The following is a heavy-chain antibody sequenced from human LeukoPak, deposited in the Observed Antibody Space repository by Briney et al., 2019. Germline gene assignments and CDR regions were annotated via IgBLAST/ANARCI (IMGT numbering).Heavy chain of an antibody. CDR3: AREEVGYYMEV. CDR1: GFTVSSNY. J-gene: IGHJ6*03. CDR2: IYSGGST. V-gene: IGHV3-53*01. Sequence: GGSLRLSCAASGFTVSSNYMSWVRQAPGKGLEWVSVIYSGGSTYYADSVKGRFTISRDNSKNTLYLQMNSLRAEDTDVYYCAREEVGYYMEVWRKGTTVTVSS. D-gene: IGHD3-10*01.